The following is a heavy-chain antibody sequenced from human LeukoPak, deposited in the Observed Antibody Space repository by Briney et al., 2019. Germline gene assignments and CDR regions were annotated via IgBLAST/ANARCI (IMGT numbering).Heavy chain of an antibody. CDR3: ARGRGGGNDH. CDR1: GGSFSGYY. J-gene: IGHJ4*02. CDR2: INHSGST. Sequence: SETLSLTCAVYGGSFSGYYWSWIRQPPGKGLEWIGEINHSGSTNYNPSLKSRVTISVDTSKNQFSLKLSSVTAADTAVYYCARGRGGGNDHWGQGTLVTVSS. V-gene: IGHV4-34*01. D-gene: IGHD3-16*01.